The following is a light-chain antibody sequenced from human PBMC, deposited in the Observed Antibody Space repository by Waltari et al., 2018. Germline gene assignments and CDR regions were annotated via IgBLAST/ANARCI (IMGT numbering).Light chain of an antibody. CDR3: SSFTTSSTYV. CDR1: SSDVGGYNY. J-gene: IGLJ1*01. Sequence: QSALTQPASVSGSPGQSITISCSGSSSDVGGYNYVSWYQQQPDKVPKLLIYDVTYRPSGVSKRFSGSKSGNTASLTISGLQAEDEADYYCSSFTTSSTYVFGTGTRVTVL. CDR2: DVT. V-gene: IGLV2-14*03.